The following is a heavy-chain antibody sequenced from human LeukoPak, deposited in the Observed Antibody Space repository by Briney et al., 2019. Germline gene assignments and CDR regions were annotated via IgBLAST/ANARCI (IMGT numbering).Heavy chain of an antibody. J-gene: IGHJ3*02. D-gene: IGHD3-22*01. V-gene: IGHV4-4*02. Sequence: GSLRLSCAASGFTFSSYEMNWVRQPPGKGLEWIGEIYHSGSTNYNPSLKSRVTISVDKSKNQFSLKLSSVTAADTAVYYCARTYYYDSSGYYQFDIWGQGTMVTVSS. CDR1: GFTFSSYEM. CDR2: IYHSGST. CDR3: ARTYYYDSSGYYQFDI.